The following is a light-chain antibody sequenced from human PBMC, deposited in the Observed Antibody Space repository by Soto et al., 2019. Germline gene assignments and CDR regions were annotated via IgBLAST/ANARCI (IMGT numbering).Light chain of an antibody. Sequence: EIVLTQSPGTLSLSSGERATLSCLASQSVSSRLAWYQQKPGQAPRLLISGASSRATGIPDRFSGSGSGTDFTLIISRLEPEDFAVYYCQQYAGSPWTFGQGTKVDIK. J-gene: IGKJ1*01. V-gene: IGKV3-20*01. CDR3: QQYAGSPWT. CDR2: GAS. CDR1: QSVSSR.